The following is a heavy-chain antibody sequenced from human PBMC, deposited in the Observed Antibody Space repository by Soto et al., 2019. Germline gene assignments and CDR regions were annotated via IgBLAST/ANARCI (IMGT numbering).Heavy chain of an antibody. CDR1: GFTFSSYG. Sequence: PGGSLRLSCAASGFTFSSYGMHWVRQAPGKGLEWVAVIWYDGSNKYYADSVKGRFTISRDNSKNTLYLQMNSLRAEDTAVYYCARDRSHIVVVTAIDYWGQGTLVTVSS. CDR2: IWYDGSNK. CDR3: ARDRSHIVVVTAIDY. D-gene: IGHD2-21*02. V-gene: IGHV3-33*01. J-gene: IGHJ4*02.